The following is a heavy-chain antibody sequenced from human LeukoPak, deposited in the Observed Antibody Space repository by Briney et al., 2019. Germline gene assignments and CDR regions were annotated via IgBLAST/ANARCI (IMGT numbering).Heavy chain of an antibody. V-gene: IGHV4-38-2*02. CDR3: ATRPTPPYYYYYMDV. J-gene: IGHJ6*03. Sequence: SETLSLTCTVSGYSISSGYYWGWIRQPPGKGLEWIESIYHSGSTNYNPSLKSRVTISIDTSKNQFSLKLSSVTSADTAVYFCATRPTPPYYYYYMDVWGKGTTVTVSS. D-gene: IGHD4-23*01. CDR2: IYHSGST. CDR1: GYSISSGYY.